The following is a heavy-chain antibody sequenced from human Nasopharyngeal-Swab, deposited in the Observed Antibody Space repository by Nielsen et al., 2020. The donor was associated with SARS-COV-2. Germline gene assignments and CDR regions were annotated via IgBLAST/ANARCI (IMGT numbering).Heavy chain of an antibody. CDR1: GDSIGSGKYY. CDR2: IDTSGT. D-gene: IGHD3-10*01. CDR3: VRDSPMTRAVIVEY. V-gene: IGHV4-61*02. Sequence: TLSLPCTVSGDSIGSGKYYWGWIRQSAGKGLEWLGRIDTSGTTYNPSLKSRVTMSLDTSKNEFSLKVNSVTAADTAVYYCVRDSPMTRAVIVEYWGQGTLVTVSS. J-gene: IGHJ4*02.